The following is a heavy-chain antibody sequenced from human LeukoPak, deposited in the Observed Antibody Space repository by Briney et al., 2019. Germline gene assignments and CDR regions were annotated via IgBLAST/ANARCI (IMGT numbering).Heavy chain of an antibody. CDR2: INPNSGGT. CDR1: GYTFTGYY. CDR3: AGLRYCSGGSCYDDY. V-gene: IGHV1-2*02. Sequence: ASVKVSCKASGYTFTGYYMHWVRQAPGQGLEWMGWINPNSGGTNYAQKFQGRVTMTRDTSISTAYMELSRLRSDDTAVYYCAGLRYCSGGSCYDDYWGQGTLVTVSS. J-gene: IGHJ4*02. D-gene: IGHD2-15*01.